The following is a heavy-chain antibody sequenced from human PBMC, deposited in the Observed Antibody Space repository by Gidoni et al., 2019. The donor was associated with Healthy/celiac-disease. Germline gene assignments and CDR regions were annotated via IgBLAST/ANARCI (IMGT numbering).Heavy chain of an antibody. Sequence: EVQLLESGRGLVQPGGSLRLSCAASGFTFSSSAMSWVRQAPGKGLEWVSAISGSGGSTYYADSVKGRFTIYRDNSKNTLYLQMNSLRAEDTAVYYCAKAPYDILTGYLPNFDYWGQGTLVTVSS. V-gene: IGHV3-23*01. CDR3: AKAPYDILTGYLPNFDY. CDR2: ISGSGGST. D-gene: IGHD3-9*01. J-gene: IGHJ4*02. CDR1: GFTFSSSA.